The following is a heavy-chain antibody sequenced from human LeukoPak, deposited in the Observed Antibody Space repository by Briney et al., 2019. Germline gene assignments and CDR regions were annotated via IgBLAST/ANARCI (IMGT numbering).Heavy chain of an antibody. J-gene: IGHJ4*02. Sequence: GGSLRLSCAASGFTFSSYAMHWVRQAPGKGLEWVANIKQDGSEKYYVDSVKGRFTISRDNAKNSLYLQMNSLRAEDTAVYYCARDLSQYDFWSGYALDYFDYWGQGTLVTVSS. V-gene: IGHV3-7*01. D-gene: IGHD3-3*01. CDR3: ARDLSQYDFWSGYALDYFDY. CDR1: GFTFSSYA. CDR2: IKQDGSEK.